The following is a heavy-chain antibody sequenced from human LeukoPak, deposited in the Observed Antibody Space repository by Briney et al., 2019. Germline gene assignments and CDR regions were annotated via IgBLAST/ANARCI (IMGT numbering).Heavy chain of an antibody. V-gene: IGHV3-21*01. D-gene: IGHD6-13*01. Sequence: GGSLRLSCAASGFTFSTYGMHWVRQAPGKGLEWVSSISSSSSYIYYADSVKGRFTISRDNAKNPLYLQMNSLRAEDTAVYYCARGEGYSSSWYGDWGQGTLVTVSS. CDR2: ISSSSSYI. J-gene: IGHJ4*02. CDR1: GFTFSTYG. CDR3: ARGEGYSSSWYGD.